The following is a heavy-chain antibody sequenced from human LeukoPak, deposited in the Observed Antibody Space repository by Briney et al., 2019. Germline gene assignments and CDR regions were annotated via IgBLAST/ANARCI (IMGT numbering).Heavy chain of an antibody. CDR1: GYTFTSYG. CDR3: ARDSSGWPAFDY. D-gene: IGHD6-19*01. J-gene: IGHJ4*02. V-gene: IGHV1-18*01. Sequence: ASVKVSCKASGYTFTSYGIGWVRQAPGQGLEWMGWISAYNGNTNYAQKLQGRVTMTTETSTSTAYMELRSLRSDDTAVYYCARDSSGWPAFDYWGQGTLVTVSS. CDR2: ISAYNGNT.